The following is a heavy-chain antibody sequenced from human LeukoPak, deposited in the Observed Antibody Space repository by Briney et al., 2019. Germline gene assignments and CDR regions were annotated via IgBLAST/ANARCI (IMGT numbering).Heavy chain of an antibody. Sequence: VASVKVSCKASGYTFTGYYMHWVRQAPGQGLEWMGWINPNSGGTNYAQKFQGRVTMTRDTSISTAYMELSRLRSDDTAVYYCARERTVTTGYFQHWGQGTLVTVSS. J-gene: IGHJ1*01. D-gene: IGHD4-17*01. V-gene: IGHV1-2*02. CDR1: GYTFTGYY. CDR3: ARERTVTTGYFQH. CDR2: INPNSGGT.